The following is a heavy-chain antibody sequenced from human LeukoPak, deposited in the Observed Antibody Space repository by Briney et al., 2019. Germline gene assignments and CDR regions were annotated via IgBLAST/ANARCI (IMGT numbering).Heavy chain of an antibody. CDR3: ARARSSYGYGDAFDI. CDR1: GFTFSTYA. V-gene: IGHV3-30*04. Sequence: GGSLRLSCAASGFTFSTYAMHWVRQAPGKGLEWVAVISYDGSSKYYADSVKGRFIISRDNSKNTLYLQMNSLRAEDTAVYYCARARSSYGYGDAFDIWGQGTMVTVSS. D-gene: IGHD5-18*01. J-gene: IGHJ3*02. CDR2: ISYDGSSK.